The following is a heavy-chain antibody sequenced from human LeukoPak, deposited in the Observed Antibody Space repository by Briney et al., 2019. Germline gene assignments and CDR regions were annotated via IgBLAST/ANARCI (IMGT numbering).Heavy chain of an antibody. J-gene: IGHJ4*02. V-gene: IGHV3-23*01. CDR3: ARDSDDRVVVTVPH. CDR2: ISGSGFNT. D-gene: IGHD2-21*02. Sequence: PGGSLRLSCAVSGFTFNNYGMSWVRQAPGKGLEWVSAISGSGFNTYYADSVKGRFTISRDNSKNTLYLQMNSLRVEDTAVYYCARDSDDRVVVTVPHWGQGTLVTVSS. CDR1: GFTFNNYG.